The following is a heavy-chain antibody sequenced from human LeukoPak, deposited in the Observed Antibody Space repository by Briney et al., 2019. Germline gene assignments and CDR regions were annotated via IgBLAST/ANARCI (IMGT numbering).Heavy chain of an antibody. J-gene: IGHJ4*02. CDR3: ARIDLSNGWYGVYY. Sequence: ASVKVSCKASGYTFSNYGISWVRQAPGQGLEWMGWISAYNGDTNYAQKLQGRVTMTTDTSTSTAYMELRSLRSDDTAVYYCARIDLSNGWYGVYYWGQGTLDTVSS. D-gene: IGHD6-19*01. V-gene: IGHV1-18*01. CDR1: GYTFSNYG. CDR2: ISAYNGDT.